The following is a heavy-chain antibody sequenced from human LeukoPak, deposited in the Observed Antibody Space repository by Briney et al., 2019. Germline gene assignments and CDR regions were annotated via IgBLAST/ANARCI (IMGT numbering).Heavy chain of an antibody. CDR1: GFTFNSYA. V-gene: IGHV3-30-3*01. CDR3: ARMPDAFDI. Sequence: AGGSLRLSCAASGFTFNSYAMHWVRQAPGKGLEWVAVISYDGSNKYYADSVKGRFTISRDKSKNTLYLQMNSLRAKDTAVYYCARMPDAFDIWGQGTMVTVSS. CDR2: ISYDGSNK. D-gene: IGHD2-2*01. J-gene: IGHJ3*02.